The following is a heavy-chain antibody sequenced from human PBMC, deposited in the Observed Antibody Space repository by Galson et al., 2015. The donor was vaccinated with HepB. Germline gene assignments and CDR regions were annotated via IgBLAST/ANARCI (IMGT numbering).Heavy chain of an antibody. CDR3: ARDKGVGAARRGEQFDP. J-gene: IGHJ5*02. V-gene: IGHV3-30-3*01. D-gene: IGHD6-6*01. Sequence: SLRLSCAASGFTFSSYAMHWVRQAPGKGLEWVAVISYDGSNKYYADSVKGRFTISRDNSKNTLYLQMNSLRAEDTAVYYCARDKGVGAARRGEQFDPWGQGTLVTVSS. CDR1: GFTFSSYA. CDR2: ISYDGSNK.